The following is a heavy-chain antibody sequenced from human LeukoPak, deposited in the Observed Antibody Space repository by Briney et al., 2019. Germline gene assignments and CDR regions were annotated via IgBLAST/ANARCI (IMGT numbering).Heavy chain of an antibody. D-gene: IGHD3-10*01. Sequence: PGGSLRLSCVASGFSVSSVYMTWVRQAPGKGLEWVSVIYSGGSTYYADSVKGRFTVSRDNSKNTLYLQVNSLRAEDTAVYYCAPGPGFGESSENWFDPWGQGTLVTVSS. CDR1: GFSVSSVY. CDR3: APGPGFGESSENWFDP. CDR2: IYSGGST. J-gene: IGHJ5*02. V-gene: IGHV3-53*01.